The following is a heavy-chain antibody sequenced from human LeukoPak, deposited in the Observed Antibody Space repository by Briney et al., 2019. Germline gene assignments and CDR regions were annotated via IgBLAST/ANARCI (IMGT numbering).Heavy chain of an antibody. CDR1: GFPFSSYD. J-gene: IGHJ4*02. D-gene: IGHD6-13*01. CDR3: ASKESAAASYFDY. CDR2: ISYDGSNK. V-gene: IGHV3-30-3*01. Sequence: GGSLRLSCAASGFPFSSYDMNWVRQAPGKGLEWVAVISYDGSNKYYADSVKGRFTISRDNSKNTLYLQMNSLRAEDTAVYYCASKESAAASYFDYWGQGTLVTVSS.